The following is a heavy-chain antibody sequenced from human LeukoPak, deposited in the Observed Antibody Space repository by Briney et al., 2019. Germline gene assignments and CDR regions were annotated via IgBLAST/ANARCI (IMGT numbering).Heavy chain of an antibody. CDR2: ISSSSSYI. CDR1: GFTFSSYS. J-gene: IGHJ4*02. D-gene: IGHD2-2*02. V-gene: IGHV3-21*01. Sequence: GGSLRLSCAASGFTFSSYSMNWVRQAPGKGLEWVSSISSSSSYIYYADSVKGRFTISRDNAKNSLYLQVNSLRAEDTAVYYCARASYCSSITRYTGFDYWGQGTLVTVSS. CDR3: ARASYCSSITRYTGFDY.